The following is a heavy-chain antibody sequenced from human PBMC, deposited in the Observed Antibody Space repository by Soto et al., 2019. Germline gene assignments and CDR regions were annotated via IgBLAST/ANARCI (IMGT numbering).Heavy chain of an antibody. V-gene: IGHV3-23*01. CDR1: GFSFSDYA. D-gene: IGHD6-19*01. CDR3: ARVSSSGWPVDY. Sequence: PGGSLRLSCAASGFSFSDYAMTWVRQAPGKGLEWVSTIIDNGGSTYYADSVKGRFTISRDNSKKTLYLQMNSLRAEDTAVYYCARVSSSGWPVDYWGQGTLVTVSS. CDR2: IIDNGGST. J-gene: IGHJ4*02.